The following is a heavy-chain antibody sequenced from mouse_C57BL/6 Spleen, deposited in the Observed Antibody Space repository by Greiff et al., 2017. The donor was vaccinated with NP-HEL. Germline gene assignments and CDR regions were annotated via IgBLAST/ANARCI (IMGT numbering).Heavy chain of an antibody. D-gene: IGHD2-4*01. J-gene: IGHJ4*01. CDR1: GFTFSDYG. CDR3: ARPIIYYDYDGAMDY. CDR2: ISSGSSTI. Sequence: DVKLVESGGGLVKPGGSLKLSCAASGFTFSDYGMHWVRQAPEKGLEWVAYISSGSSTIYYADTVKGRFTISRDNAKNTLFLQMTSLRSEDTAMYYCARPIIYYDYDGAMDYWGQGTSVTVSS. V-gene: IGHV5-17*01.